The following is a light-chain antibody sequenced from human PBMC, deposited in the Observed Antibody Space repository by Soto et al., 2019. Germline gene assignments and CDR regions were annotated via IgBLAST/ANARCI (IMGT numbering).Light chain of an antibody. CDR3: QQLYTLPFT. CDR2: DAS. Sequence: IQLTQSPSSLSASIGDRVTITCRASESIRTWLAWYQHKPGKAPKFLIYDASSLESGVPSRFSGSGSGTEFTLTISGLLPEDFAAYHCQQLYTLPFTFGQGTRLEIK. J-gene: IGKJ5*01. V-gene: IGKV1-5*01. CDR1: ESIRTW.